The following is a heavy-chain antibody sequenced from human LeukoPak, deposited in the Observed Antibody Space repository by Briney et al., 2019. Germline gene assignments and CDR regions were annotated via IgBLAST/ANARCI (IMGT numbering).Heavy chain of an antibody. J-gene: IGHJ4*02. CDR2: INWNSDTI. V-gene: IGHV3-9*01. CDR3: VKEGSDCFNGICRYFDY. CDR1: GFTFQNNA. D-gene: IGHD2-8*01. Sequence: PGWSLRLSCLASGFTFQNNAMPWVRQVPGKGLEWVSSINWNSDTIDYADSLKGRFTIFRDNAENSLFLQMHSLRPEDTAVYYCVKEGSDCFNGICRYFDYWGQGSLVTVSS.